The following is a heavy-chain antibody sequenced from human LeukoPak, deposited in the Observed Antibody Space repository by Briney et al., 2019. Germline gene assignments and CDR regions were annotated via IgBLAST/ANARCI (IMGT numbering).Heavy chain of an antibody. D-gene: IGHD3-3*01. J-gene: IGHJ5*02. CDR3: AREKKADFWSGRWFDP. CDR2: IYYSGST. V-gene: IGHV4-39*01. Sequence: SETLSLTCTVSGGSISSSSYYWGWIRQPPGKGLEWIGSIYYSGSTYYNPSLKSRVTISVDTSKNQFSLKLSSVTAADTAVYYCAREKKADFWSGRWFDPWGQGTLVTVSS. CDR1: GGSISSSSYY.